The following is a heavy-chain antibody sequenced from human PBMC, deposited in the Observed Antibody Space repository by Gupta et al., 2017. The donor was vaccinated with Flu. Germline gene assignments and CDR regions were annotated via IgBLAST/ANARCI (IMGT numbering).Heavy chain of an antibody. D-gene: IGHD4-17*01. CDR3: ARGLSSTVTTVETVGAFDI. CDR2: INHSGST. J-gene: IGHJ3*02. Sequence: QVQLQQWGAGLLKPSETLSLTCAVYGGSFSGYYWSWIRQPPGKGLEWIGEINHSGSTNYNPSLKSRVTISVDTSKNQFSLKLSSVTAADTAVYYCARGLSSTVTTVETVGAFDIWGQGTMVTVSS. CDR1: GGSFSGYY. V-gene: IGHV4-34*01.